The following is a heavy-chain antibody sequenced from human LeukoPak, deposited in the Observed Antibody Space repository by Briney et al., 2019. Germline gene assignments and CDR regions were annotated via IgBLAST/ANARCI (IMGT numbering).Heavy chain of an antibody. Sequence: ASVKVSCEASGYIFTNYGIGWARLAPGQGLEWMGWISGHNGNTNYAQKFPGRVTMTTDTSMSTVYMELRSLRSDDTAVYYCARDPRITGTTPPYNWFDPWGQGTLVTVSS. D-gene: IGHD1-7*01. CDR1: GYIFTNYG. CDR2: ISGHNGNT. CDR3: ARDPRITGTTPPYNWFDP. J-gene: IGHJ5*02. V-gene: IGHV1-18*01.